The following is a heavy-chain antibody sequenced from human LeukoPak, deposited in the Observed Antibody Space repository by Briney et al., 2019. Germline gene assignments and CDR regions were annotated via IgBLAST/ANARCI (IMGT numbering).Heavy chain of an antibody. CDR2: IYHSGST. V-gene: IGHV4-38-2*01. CDR3: ARAAFDDPYAFDI. CDR1: GYSISSGYY. Sequence: SETLSLTCAVSGYSISSGYYWGWIRPPPGRGLEWIGTIYHSGSTYYNPSLKSRVTISVDTSKNQFSLKLSSVTAADTAVYYCARAAFDDPYAFDIWGQGTMVTVSS. D-gene: IGHD3-9*01. J-gene: IGHJ3*02.